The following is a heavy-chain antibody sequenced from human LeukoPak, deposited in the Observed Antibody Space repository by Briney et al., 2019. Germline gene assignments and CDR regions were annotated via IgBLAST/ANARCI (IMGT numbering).Heavy chain of an antibody. J-gene: IGHJ4*02. CDR1: GGTFSSYA. Sequence: SVKVSCKASGGTFSSYAISWVRQAPGQGLEWMGRTIPILGIANYAQKFQGRVTITRNTSISTAYMELSSLRSEDTAVYYCARGEYSSSSSPTFDYWGQGTLVTVSS. D-gene: IGHD6-6*01. CDR2: TIPILGIA. V-gene: IGHV1-69*04. CDR3: ARGEYSSSSSPTFDY.